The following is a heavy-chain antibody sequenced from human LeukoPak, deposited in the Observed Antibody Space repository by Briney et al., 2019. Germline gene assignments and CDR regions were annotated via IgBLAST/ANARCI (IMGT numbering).Heavy chain of an antibody. J-gene: IGHJ4*02. V-gene: IGHV3-48*02. CDR1: GFSFSSYE. CDR2: ISSSRSTI. Sequence: PGGSLRLSCAASGFSFSSYEMNWVRQAPGKGLEWVSYISSSRSTIYYADSVKGRFTISRDNAKNSLYLQMNSLRDEDTAVYYCARGRRYYDSYGYYHDYWGQGTLVTVSS. D-gene: IGHD3-22*01. CDR3: ARGRRYYDSYGYYHDY.